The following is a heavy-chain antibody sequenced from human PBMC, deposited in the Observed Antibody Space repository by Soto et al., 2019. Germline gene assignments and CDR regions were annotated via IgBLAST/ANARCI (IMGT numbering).Heavy chain of an antibody. CDR3: ARFYYYDSSGYSTFDY. D-gene: IGHD3-22*01. CDR2: IYPGDSDT. J-gene: IGHJ4*02. V-gene: IGHV5-51*01. Sequence: PGESQKISSKGSGYSFTSYGSGWVRQMPGKGLEWMGIIYPGDSDTRYSPSFQGRVTISADKSISTAYLQWSSLKASDTAMYYCARFYYYDSSGYSTFDYWGQGTLVTVSS. CDR1: GYSFTSYG.